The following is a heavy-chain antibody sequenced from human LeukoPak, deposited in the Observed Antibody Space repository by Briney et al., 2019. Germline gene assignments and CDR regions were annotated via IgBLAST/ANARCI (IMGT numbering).Heavy chain of an antibody. Sequence: ASVKVSCKASRYTFTSYYMHWVRQAPGQGLEWMGIINPSGGSTSYAQKFQGRVTMTRDMSTSTVYMELSSLRSEDTAVYYCARGDYDILTGLGRNNWFDPWGQGTLVTVSS. CDR1: RYTFTSYY. D-gene: IGHD3-9*01. CDR3: ARGDYDILTGLGRNNWFDP. J-gene: IGHJ5*02. V-gene: IGHV1-46*01. CDR2: INPSGGST.